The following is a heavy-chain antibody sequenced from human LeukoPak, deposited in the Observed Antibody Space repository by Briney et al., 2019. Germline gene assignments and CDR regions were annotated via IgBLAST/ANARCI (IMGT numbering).Heavy chain of an antibody. Sequence: PSETLSLTCAVYGGSFSCYYWSWIRQPPGKGLEWIGEINHSGSTNYNPSLKSRVTISVDTSKNQFSLKLSSVTAADTAVYYCAREPYDSSGYYYGYFDYWGQGTLVTVSS. J-gene: IGHJ4*02. CDR3: AREPYDSSGYYYGYFDY. CDR1: GGSFSCYY. CDR2: INHSGST. V-gene: IGHV4-34*01. D-gene: IGHD3-22*01.